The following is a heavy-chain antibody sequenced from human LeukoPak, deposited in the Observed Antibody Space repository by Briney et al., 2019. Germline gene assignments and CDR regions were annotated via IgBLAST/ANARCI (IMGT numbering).Heavy chain of an antibody. V-gene: IGHV1-8*01. J-gene: IGHJ5*02. CDR1: GYTFTSYD. CDR2: MNPNSGNT. CDR3: ARGVFAVTIFSGENWFDP. Sequence: ASVKVSCKASGYTFTSYDINWVRQATGQGLEWMGWMNPNSGNTGYAQKFQGRVTMTRNTSISTAYMELSSLRSEDTAVYYCARGVFAVTIFSGENWFDPWGQGTLVTVSS. D-gene: IGHD3-9*01.